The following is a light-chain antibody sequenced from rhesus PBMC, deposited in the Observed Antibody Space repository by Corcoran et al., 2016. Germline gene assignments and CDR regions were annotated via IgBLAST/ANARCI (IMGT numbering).Light chain of an antibody. CDR1: QSISNW. CDR2: KAS. Sequence: DIQMTQSPSSLSASVGDTVTITCRASQSISNWLAWYQQKPVKAPKLLIYKASTLQGGVPSRFSGSGSGTDFTFTISGLQSEDFATYYCQQYSSSPWTFGLWTKVEIK. J-gene: IGKJ1*01. V-gene: IGKV1-22*01. CDR3: QQYSSSPWT.